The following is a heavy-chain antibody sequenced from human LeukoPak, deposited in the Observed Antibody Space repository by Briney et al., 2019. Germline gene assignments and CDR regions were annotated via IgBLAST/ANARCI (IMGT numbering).Heavy chain of an antibody. D-gene: IGHD2-21*02. CDR2: ISSNGDGT. CDR1: VFTFNIYA. Sequence: GGSLRLSCAASVFTFNIYAIHWVRQAPGKGLEYVSAISSNGDGTYYANSERGRFTISRDNSKNTLYLQMCSLRAEDTSLYFCARGKGIYWGGACSALDYWGQGTLVTVSS. V-gene: IGHV3-64*01. CDR3: ARGKGIYWGGACSALDY. J-gene: IGHJ4*02.